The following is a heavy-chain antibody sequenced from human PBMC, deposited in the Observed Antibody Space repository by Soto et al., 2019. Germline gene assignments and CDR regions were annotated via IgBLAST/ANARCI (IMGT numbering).Heavy chain of an antibody. CDR3: ARHIDDYSNYVDY. Sequence: QLQLQESGPGLVKPSETLSLTCTVSGGSISSSSYYWGWIRQPPGKGLEWIGSNYYSGSTYYNPSLKSRVTISVDTSKNQFSLKLSSVTAADTAVYYCARHIDDYSNYVDYWGQGTLVTVSS. J-gene: IGHJ4*02. CDR1: GGSISSSSYY. D-gene: IGHD4-4*01. V-gene: IGHV4-39*01. CDR2: NYYSGST.